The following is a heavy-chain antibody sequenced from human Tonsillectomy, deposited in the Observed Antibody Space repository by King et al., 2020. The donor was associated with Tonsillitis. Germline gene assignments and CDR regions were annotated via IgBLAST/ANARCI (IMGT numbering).Heavy chain of an antibody. V-gene: IGHV3-53*01. CDR3: ARAADYYSSGWSYFDY. Sequence: VQLVESGGGLIQPGGSLRLSCAASGFTVRNNYMSWVRQAPGKGLEWVSVIYSGGGTYYADSVKGRFTISRDNSKNTLYLQMNSLRAEDTAVYYCARAADYYSSGWSYFDYWGQGTLSTVSS. D-gene: IGHD6-19*01. CDR2: IYSGGGT. CDR1: GFTVRNNY. J-gene: IGHJ4*02.